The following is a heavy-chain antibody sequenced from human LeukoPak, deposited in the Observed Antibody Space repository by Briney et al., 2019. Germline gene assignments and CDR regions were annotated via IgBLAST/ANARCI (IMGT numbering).Heavy chain of an antibody. D-gene: IGHD5-24*01. Sequence: GGSLRLSCAASGFTFSNYWMTWVRQAPEKGLEWVANINQDGRATFYGDSVKGRFTISRDNAENSLYLQMNSLRGEDTAVYYGARDFGYNRFDQWGQGTLVTVSS. V-gene: IGHV3-7*01. CDR3: ARDFGYNRFDQ. CDR1: GFTFSNYW. CDR2: INQDGRAT. J-gene: IGHJ4*02.